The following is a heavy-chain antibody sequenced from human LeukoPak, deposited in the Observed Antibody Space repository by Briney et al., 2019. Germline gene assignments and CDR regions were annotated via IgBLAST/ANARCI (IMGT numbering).Heavy chain of an antibody. J-gene: IGHJ2*01. Sequence: SETLSLTCTVSGGSISSGSYYWSWIRQPPGKGLEWIGYIYYSGSTNYNPSLKSRVTISVDTSKNQFSLKLSSVTAADTAVYYCARSTHMTTVTLREYWYFDLWGRGTLVTVSS. CDR1: GGSISSGSYY. CDR3: ARSTHMTTVTLREYWYFDL. D-gene: IGHD4-17*01. CDR2: IYYSGST. V-gene: IGHV4-61*01.